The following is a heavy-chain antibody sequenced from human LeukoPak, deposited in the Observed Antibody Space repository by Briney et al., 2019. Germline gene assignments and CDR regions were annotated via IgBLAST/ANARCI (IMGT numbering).Heavy chain of an antibody. CDR1: GYTFTSYD. J-gene: IGHJ4*02. CDR2: ISPYSGTT. Sequence: ASVTVSCKASGYTFTSYDISWVRQAPGQGLEWMGWISPYSGTTNYAQKFQGRVTMTTDTSTSTAYMELRSLRSDDTAVYYCAIIIAVAGSWGQGTLVTVSS. D-gene: IGHD6-19*01. V-gene: IGHV1-18*01. CDR3: AIIIAVAGS.